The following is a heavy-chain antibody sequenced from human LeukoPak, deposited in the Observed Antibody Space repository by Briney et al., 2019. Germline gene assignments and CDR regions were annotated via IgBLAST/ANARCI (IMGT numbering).Heavy chain of an antibody. CDR2: ITTNGGRT. CDR3: VIMHGYYDGTGYWVQ. V-gene: IGHV3-23*01. J-gene: IGHJ1*01. D-gene: IGHD3-22*01. CDR1: GFTFASYG. Sequence: PGGSLRLACAASGFTFASYGMSWVRQAPGKGLEWVSFITTNGGRTSYADSVEGRFTISRDNPRNTLYMQMNSLRDEDTAVYYCVIMHGYYDGTGYWVQWGQGTLVTVSS.